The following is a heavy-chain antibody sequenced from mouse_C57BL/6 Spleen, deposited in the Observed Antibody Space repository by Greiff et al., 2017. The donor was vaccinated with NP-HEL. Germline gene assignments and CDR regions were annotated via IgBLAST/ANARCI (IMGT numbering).Heavy chain of an antibody. D-gene: IGHD2-5*01. CDR2: IDPETGGT. J-gene: IGHJ3*01. CDR1: GYTFTDYE. CDR3: TRYHSNYEAWFAY. Sequence: VQLQQSGAELVRPGASVTLSCKASGYTFTDYEMHWVKQTPVHGLEWIGAIDPETGGTAYNQKFKGKAILTADKSSSTAYRELRRLTSEASAVYYCTRYHSNYEAWFAYWGQGTLVTVSA. V-gene: IGHV1-15*01.